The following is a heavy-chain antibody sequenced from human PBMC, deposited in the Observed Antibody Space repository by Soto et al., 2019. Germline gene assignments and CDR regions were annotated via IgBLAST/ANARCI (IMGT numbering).Heavy chain of an antibody. CDR1: GGSITSDY. J-gene: IGHJ6*01. D-gene: IGHD2-15*01. CDR3: APLSVPLSGPYGIHV. Sequence: SETLSLTCTVSGGSITSDYWSWIRQSPGKGLEWIGYIYSRGNTNYNPSLKSRVTISVDTSKTHFSLNLSSVTAADTAVYYRAPLSVPLSGPYGIHVWGQGTTVTVSS. CDR2: IYSRGNT. V-gene: IGHV4-59*01.